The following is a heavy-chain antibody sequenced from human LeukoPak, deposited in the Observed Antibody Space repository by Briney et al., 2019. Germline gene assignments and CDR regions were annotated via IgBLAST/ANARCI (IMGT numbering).Heavy chain of an antibody. CDR1: GFTFSSYA. V-gene: IGHV3-23*01. J-gene: IGHJ5*02. Sequence: GGSLRLSCAASGFTFSSYAMSWVRQAPGKGLEWVSAISGSGGSTYYADSMKGRFTISRDNSKNTLNLQMNSLRAEDTAVYYCARDLGQYYDTSDNWFDPWGQGTLVTVSS. CDR3: ARDLGQYYDTSDNWFDP. CDR2: ISGSGGST. D-gene: IGHD3-22*01.